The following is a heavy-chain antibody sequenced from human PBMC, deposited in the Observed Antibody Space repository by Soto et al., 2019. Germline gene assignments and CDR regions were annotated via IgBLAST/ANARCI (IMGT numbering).Heavy chain of an antibody. CDR1: GLTFSSNG. Sequence: RRLSCAASGLTFSSNGMSWVRQAPGKGLEWVSGISDSGGRTYYADSVKGRFTISRDNSKNTLYLQMNSLRAEDTAVYYCAKDESRVVVPDNWFDSWGQGTLVTVSS. CDR3: AKDESRVVVPDNWFDS. D-gene: IGHD3-22*01. CDR2: ISDSGGRT. J-gene: IGHJ5*01. V-gene: IGHV3-23*01.